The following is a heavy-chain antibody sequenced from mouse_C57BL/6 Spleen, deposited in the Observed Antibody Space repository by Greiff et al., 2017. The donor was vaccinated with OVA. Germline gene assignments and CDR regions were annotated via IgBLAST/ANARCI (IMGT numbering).Heavy chain of an antibody. V-gene: IGHV10-3*01. CDR1: GFTFNTYA. Sequence: DVKLVESGGGLVQPKGSLKLSCAASGFTFNTYAMHWVRQAPGKGLEWVARIRSKSSNYATYYADSVKDRFTISRDDSQSMLYLQMNNLKTEDTAMYYCVREGIYYYGSSYFYYYAMDYWGQGTSVTVSS. CDR2: IRSKSSNYAT. CDR3: VREGIYYYGSSYFYYYAMDY. D-gene: IGHD1-1*01. J-gene: IGHJ4*01.